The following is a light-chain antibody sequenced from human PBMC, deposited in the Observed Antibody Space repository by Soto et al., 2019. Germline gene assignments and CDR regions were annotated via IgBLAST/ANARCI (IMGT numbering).Light chain of an antibody. CDR3: QQSYSSPPWT. Sequence: DTQMTQSPSILSASVGDRVTITCRASQTIYSWLAWYQQKPGQAPRLLIYRASSVNSGVPPRFSGSGSGRDFTLTISSLRPEDIATYFCQQSYSSPPWTFGQGTKVDIK. V-gene: IGKV1-39*01. CDR1: QTIYSW. J-gene: IGKJ1*01. CDR2: RAS.